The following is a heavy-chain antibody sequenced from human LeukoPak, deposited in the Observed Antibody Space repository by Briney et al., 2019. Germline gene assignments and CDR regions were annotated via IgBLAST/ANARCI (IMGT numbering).Heavy chain of an antibody. J-gene: IGHJ4*02. CDR2: IYYSGST. CDR1: GGSISSYH. CDR3: ARGVSGYSSSWYLSL. Sequence: PSETLSLTCTVSGGSISSYHWSWIRQPPGKGLEWIGYIYYSGSTNYNPSLKSRVTISVDTSKNQFSLKLSSVTAADTAVYYCARGVSGYSSSWYLSLWGQGTLVTVSS. V-gene: IGHV4-59*01. D-gene: IGHD6-13*01.